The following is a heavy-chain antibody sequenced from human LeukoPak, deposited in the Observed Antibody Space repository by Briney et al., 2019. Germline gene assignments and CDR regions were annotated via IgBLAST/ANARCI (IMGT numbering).Heavy chain of an antibody. V-gene: IGHV3-23*01. D-gene: IGHD2-15*01. J-gene: IGHJ5*02. CDR2: ISGSGGST. Sequence: PGGSLRLSCAASGYTFTSYAMSWVRQAPGKGLEWVSAISGSGGSTYHADSVKGRFTISRDNSKNTLYLQMNSLRAEDTAVYYCAKAGFSWGNWFDPWGQGTLVTVSS. CDR3: AKAGFSWGNWFDP. CDR1: GYTFTSYA.